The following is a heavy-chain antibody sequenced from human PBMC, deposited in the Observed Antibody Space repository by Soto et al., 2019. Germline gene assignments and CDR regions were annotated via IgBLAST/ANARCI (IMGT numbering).Heavy chain of an antibody. D-gene: IGHD6-13*01. Sequence: GASVKVSCKASGYTFTGYYMHWVRQAPGQGLEWMGWINPNSGGTNYAQKFQGWVTMTRDTSISTAYMELSRLRSDGTAVYYCARDVAAAGQYYYYYYGMDVWGQGTTVTVSS. CDR1: GYTFTGYY. CDR2: INPNSGGT. J-gene: IGHJ6*02. CDR3: ARDVAAAGQYYYYYYGMDV. V-gene: IGHV1-2*04.